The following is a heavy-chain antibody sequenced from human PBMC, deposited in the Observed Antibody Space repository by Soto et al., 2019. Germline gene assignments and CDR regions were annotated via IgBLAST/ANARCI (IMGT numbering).Heavy chain of an antibody. D-gene: IGHD2-2*01. CDR3: ARSGRGYCSSTSCYSGWFDP. Sequence: RASVKVSCKASGYTFTSYGISWVRQAPGQGLEWMGWISAYNGNTNYAQKLQGRVTMTTDTSTSTAYMELRSLRSDDTAVYYCARSGRGYCSSTSCYSGWFDPWGQGTLVTVSS. CDR1: GYTFTSYG. J-gene: IGHJ5*02. CDR2: ISAYNGNT. V-gene: IGHV1-18*01.